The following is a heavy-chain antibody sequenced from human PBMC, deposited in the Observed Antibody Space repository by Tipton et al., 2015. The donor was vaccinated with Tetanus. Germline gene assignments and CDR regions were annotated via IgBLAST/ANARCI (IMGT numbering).Heavy chain of an antibody. Sequence: QLVQSGAEVKKPGASVKVSCKASGYTFTSYDINWVRQATGQGLEWMGWMNPNSGNTGYAQKFQGRVTMTRNTSISTAYMELSSLRSEDTAVYYCAREGRVYDFWGGYYTYYFDYWGQGTLVTVSS. CDR1: GYTFTSYD. D-gene: IGHD3-3*01. CDR3: AREGRVYDFWGGYYTYYFDY. J-gene: IGHJ4*02. CDR2: MNPNSGNT. V-gene: IGHV1-8*01.